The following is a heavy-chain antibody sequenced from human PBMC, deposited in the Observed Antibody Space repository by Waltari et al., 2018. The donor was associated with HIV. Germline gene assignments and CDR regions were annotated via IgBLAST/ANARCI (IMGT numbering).Heavy chain of an antibody. CDR3: ATDLGIAAVGTVY. Sequence: QVQLVQSGAEVKKPGASVRVSCKVSGYSLSELSMHWVRQAPGKGLEWMGGFDPEDVETIDEQKFRGRVIMTEDTSTDTAYMELSSLRSEDTAVYYCATDLGIAAVGTVYWGQGTLVTVSS. D-gene: IGHD6-13*01. J-gene: IGHJ4*02. V-gene: IGHV1-24*01. CDR2: FDPEDVET. CDR1: GYSLSELS.